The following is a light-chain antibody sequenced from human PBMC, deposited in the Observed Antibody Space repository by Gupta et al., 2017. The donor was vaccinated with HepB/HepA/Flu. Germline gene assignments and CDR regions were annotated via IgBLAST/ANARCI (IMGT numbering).Light chain of an antibody. J-gene: IGKJ5*01. Sequence: DVQMTQSPSSLSASVGDRVTITCRASQDIRIYLAWFQQKPGKALKSLIYAASRVQSGVPSRFSGSGSGTDFTLTISSLQPEDFATYYCQQYNGYPLTFGQGTRLEIK. CDR3: QQYNGYPLT. CDR1: QDIRIY. V-gene: IGKV1-16*01. CDR2: AAS.